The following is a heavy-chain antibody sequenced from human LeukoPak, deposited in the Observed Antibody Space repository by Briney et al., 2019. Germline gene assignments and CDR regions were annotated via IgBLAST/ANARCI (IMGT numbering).Heavy chain of an antibody. D-gene: IGHD5/OR15-5a*01. CDR2: INPSGGST. Sequence: ASVKVSCKASGYTFTNYYIHWVRQAPGQGLEWMGNINPSGGSTTYAQRFQDRVLMTGDTSTSSVYMELSSLRSEDTAIYYCAREMSRTYYFDYWGQGTLVTAPS. CDR1: GYTFTNYY. CDR3: AREMSRTYYFDY. V-gene: IGHV1-46*01. J-gene: IGHJ4*02.